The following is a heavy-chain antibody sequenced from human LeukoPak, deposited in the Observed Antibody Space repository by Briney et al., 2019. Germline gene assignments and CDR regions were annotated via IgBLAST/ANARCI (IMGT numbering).Heavy chain of an antibody. CDR2: IYYSGST. D-gene: IGHD1-1*01. CDR3: ATGTGHYYYYYYMDV. Sequence: PSETLSLTCAVYGGSFSGYYWSWIRQPPGKGLEWIGSIYYSGSTYYNPSLKSRVTISVDTSKIQFSLKLSSVTAADTAIYYCATGTGHYYYYYYMDVWGKGTTVTVSS. CDR1: GGSFSGYY. V-gene: IGHV4-34*01. J-gene: IGHJ6*03.